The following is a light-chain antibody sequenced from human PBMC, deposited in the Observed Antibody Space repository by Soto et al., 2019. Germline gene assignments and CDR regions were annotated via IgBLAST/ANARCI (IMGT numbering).Light chain of an antibody. Sequence: EIVLTQSPGTLSLSPGERATLSCRASQSISYNYLAWYQQKPGQAPRLLLYGASSRATGIPDRFSGSGSVTDYTLTVSRLEPDDLAGYCCPRYVCSQCTFGLGTKVEIE. V-gene: IGKV3-20*01. CDR1: QSISYNY. CDR2: GAS. CDR3: PRYVCSQCT. J-gene: IGKJ1*01.